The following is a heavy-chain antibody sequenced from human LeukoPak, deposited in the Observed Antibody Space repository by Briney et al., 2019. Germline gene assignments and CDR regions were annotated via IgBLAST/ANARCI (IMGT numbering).Heavy chain of an antibody. J-gene: IGHJ4*02. CDR2: IYYSGST. D-gene: IGHD5-18*01. CDR1: GGSISSGGYY. Sequence: PSETLSLTCTVSGGSISSGGYYWSWIRQHPGKGLEWIGYIYYSGSTYYNPSLKSRVTISVDTSKNQFSLKLSSVTAADTAVYYCARYERCSYGYLDYWGQGTLVTVSS. V-gene: IGHV4-31*03. CDR3: ARYERCSYGYLDY.